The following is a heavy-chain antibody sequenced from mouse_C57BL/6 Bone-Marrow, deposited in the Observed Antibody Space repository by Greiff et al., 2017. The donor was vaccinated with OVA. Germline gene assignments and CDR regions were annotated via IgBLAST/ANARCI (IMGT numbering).Heavy chain of an antibody. Sequence: VKLMDSGPGLVQPSQSLSITCTVSGFSFTSYGVHWVRQSPGKGLEWLGVIWRGGSTDYNAAFMSRLSITKDNSKSQVFFKMNSLQADDTAIYYCAKRCFYAMDYWGQGTSVTVSS. V-gene: IGHV2-5*01. J-gene: IGHJ4*01. CDR1: GFSFTSYG. CDR2: IWRGGST. CDR3: AKRCFYAMDY.